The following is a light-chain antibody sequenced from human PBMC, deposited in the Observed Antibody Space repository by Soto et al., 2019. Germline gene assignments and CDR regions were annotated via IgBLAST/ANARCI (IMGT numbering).Light chain of an antibody. CDR1: SSDIGAYNY. CDR2: EVN. Sequence: QFVLTQPASVSGSPGQSITISCTGTSSDIGAYNYVSWYQQYPGRAPKLMIYEVNNRPSGVSNRFSGSKSGNTASLTISGLQAEDEADYYCSSFTTSSTYVVGAGTKVTVL. CDR3: SSFTTSSTYV. V-gene: IGLV2-14*01. J-gene: IGLJ1*01.